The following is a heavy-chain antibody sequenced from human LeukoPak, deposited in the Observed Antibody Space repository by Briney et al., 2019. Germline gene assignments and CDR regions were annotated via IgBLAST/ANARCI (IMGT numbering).Heavy chain of an antibody. CDR3: ASDYGEGEY. V-gene: IGHV4-34*01. CDR2: INHSRST. Sequence: SETLSLTCAVYGGSFSGYYWSWIRQPPGKGLEWIGEINHSRSTNYNPSLKSRVTISVDTSKNQSSLKLSSVTAADTAVYYCASDYGEGEYWGQGTLVTVPS. D-gene: IGHD4-17*01. CDR1: GGSFSGYY. J-gene: IGHJ4*02.